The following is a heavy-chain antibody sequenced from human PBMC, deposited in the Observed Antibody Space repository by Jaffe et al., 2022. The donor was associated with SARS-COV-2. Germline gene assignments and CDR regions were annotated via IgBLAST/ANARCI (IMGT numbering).Heavy chain of an antibody. J-gene: IGHJ3*02. Sequence: EVQLVESGGGLVKPGGSLRLSCAASGFTFSNAWMSWVRQAPGKGLEWVGRIKSKTDGGTTDYAAPVKGRFTISRDDSKNTLYLQMNSLKTEDTAVYYCTTGYVLLWFGEPEPAFDIWGQGTMVTVSS. CDR2: IKSKTDGGTT. V-gene: IGHV3-15*01. CDR3: TTGYVLLWFGEPEPAFDI. CDR1: GFTFSNAW. D-gene: IGHD3-10*01.